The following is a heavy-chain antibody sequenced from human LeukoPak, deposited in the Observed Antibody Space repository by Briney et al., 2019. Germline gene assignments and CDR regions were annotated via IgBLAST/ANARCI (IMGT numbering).Heavy chain of an antibody. D-gene: IGHD3/OR15-3a*01. V-gene: IGHV1-69*04. CDR2: IIPILGIA. CDR3: ARDLPKAKWGSWTGDY. Sequence: GASVKVSCKASGGTFSSYAISWVRQAPGQVLEWMGRIIPILGIANYAQKFQGRVTITADKSTSTAYMELSSLRSEDTAVYYCARDLPKAKWGSWTGDYWGQGTLVTVSS. J-gene: IGHJ4*02. CDR1: GGTFSSYA.